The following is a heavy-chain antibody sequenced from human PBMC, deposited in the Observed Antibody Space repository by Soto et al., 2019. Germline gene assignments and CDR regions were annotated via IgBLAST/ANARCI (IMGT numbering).Heavy chain of an antibody. CDR2: SSGGGDSA. Sequence: EVQLLESGGGLVQPGGSLRLSCAASGFTFSSVAMRWVRQAPGKGLEWVSSSSGGGDSAYYADRVKGRFTISRDNSKNTLYLQVNSLRAEETAVYSCASRGSGNYYDYWGQGTLVTVSS. J-gene: IGHJ4*02. CDR3: ASRGSGNYYDY. D-gene: IGHD1-26*01. V-gene: IGHV3-23*01. CDR1: GFTFSSVA.